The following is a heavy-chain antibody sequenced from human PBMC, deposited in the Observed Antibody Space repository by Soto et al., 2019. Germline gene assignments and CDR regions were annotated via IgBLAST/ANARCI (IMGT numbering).Heavy chain of an antibody. Sequence: GGSLRLSCAASGFTFSSYAMSWVRQAPGKGLEWVSAISGSGGSTYYADSVKGRFTISRDNSKNTLYLQMNSLRAEDTAVYYCAKAQTSRIAALIDSWGQGTLVTVSS. J-gene: IGHJ5*01. D-gene: IGHD6-6*01. V-gene: IGHV3-23*01. CDR3: AKAQTSRIAALIDS. CDR1: GFTFSSYA. CDR2: ISGSGGST.